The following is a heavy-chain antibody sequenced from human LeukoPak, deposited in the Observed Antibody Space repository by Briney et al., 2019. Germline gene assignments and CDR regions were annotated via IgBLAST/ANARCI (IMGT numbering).Heavy chain of an antibody. J-gene: IGHJ6*02. V-gene: IGHV1-18*01. Sequence: ASVKVSCKASGYTFTSYGISWVRQGPGQGLEWVGWISAYSGNTNYAQKLQGRVTMTTDTSTSTAYMELRSLRSDDTAVYYCARVWGNYDYVWGSFHYYYGMDVWGQGTTVTVSS. CDR2: ISAYSGNT. CDR3: ARVWGNYDYVWGSFHYYYGMDV. CDR1: GYTFTSYG. D-gene: IGHD3-16*01.